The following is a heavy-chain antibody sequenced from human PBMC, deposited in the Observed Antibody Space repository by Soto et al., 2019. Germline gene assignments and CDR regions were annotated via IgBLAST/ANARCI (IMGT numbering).Heavy chain of an antibody. CDR2: ISGSGIST. Sequence: EVQLLESGGGLVQPGGSLRLSCAASGFTFSSYAMTWVRQAPGKGLEWVSAISGSGISTSYADSVNGRFTISRDNSKNTLYLQMNSLRAEDTAVYYCAKEEAFSSGWATIDYWGQGTLVTVSS. J-gene: IGHJ4*02. CDR3: AKEEAFSSGWATIDY. CDR1: GFTFSSYA. V-gene: IGHV3-23*01. D-gene: IGHD6-19*01.